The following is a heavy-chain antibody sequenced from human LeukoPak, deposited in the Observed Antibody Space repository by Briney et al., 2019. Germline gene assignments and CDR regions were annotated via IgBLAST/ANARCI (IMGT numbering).Heavy chain of an antibody. CDR3: TSGLSVLRSNNTPVDY. V-gene: IGHV3-73*01. CDR2: IRSKANSYAT. CDR1: GFTFSNYA. J-gene: IGHJ4*02. D-gene: IGHD4-17*01. Sequence: GGSLRLSCAASGFTFSNYAMHWVRQASGKGLEWVGRIRSKANSYATTYAASVKGRFTIFRDDSKNTAYLQMNSLKTEDTAVYYCTSGLSVLRSNNTPVDYWGQGTLVTVSS.